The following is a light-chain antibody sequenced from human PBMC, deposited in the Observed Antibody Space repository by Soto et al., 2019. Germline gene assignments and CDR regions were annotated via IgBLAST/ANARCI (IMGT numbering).Light chain of an antibody. V-gene: IGKV1-9*01. CDR2: AAS. J-gene: IGKJ2*01. CDR1: QGISSY. CDR3: QHLNSLPPYT. Sequence: DIQLTQSPSFLSASVGDRVTITCRASQGISSYLAWYQQKPGKAPKLLIYAASTLQSGVPSRFSGSGSGTEFTLTISRLQPEDLATYCCQHLNSLPPYTFGQGTKLEIK.